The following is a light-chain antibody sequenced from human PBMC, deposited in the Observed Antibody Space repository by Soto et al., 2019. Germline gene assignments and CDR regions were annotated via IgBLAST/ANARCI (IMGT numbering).Light chain of an antibody. CDR1: QSVSIY. CDR3: QQRVDWLT. J-gene: IGKJ4*01. CDR2: DAS. Sequence: EIVLTQSPATLSLSPGERATLSCRASQSVSIYLAWYQQRPGQAPRLLIYDASNRATGIPARFSGSGSGTDFTLTISSLEPEDFAVYYCQQRVDWLTFGGWTKVEIK. V-gene: IGKV3-11*01.